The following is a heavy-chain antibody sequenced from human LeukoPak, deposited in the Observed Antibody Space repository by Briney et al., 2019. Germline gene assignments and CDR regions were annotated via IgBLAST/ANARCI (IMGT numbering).Heavy chain of an antibody. V-gene: IGHV4-59*01. D-gene: IGHD1-1*01. CDR3: ARTNDGDYYYGMDV. Sequence: SETLSLTCTVSGGSISSYYWSWIRQPPGKGLEWIGYIYYSGSTNYNPSLKSRVTISVDTPKNQFSLKLSSVTAADTAVYYCARTNDGDYYYGMDVWGQGTTVTVSS. CDR2: IYYSGST. J-gene: IGHJ6*02. CDR1: GGSISSYY.